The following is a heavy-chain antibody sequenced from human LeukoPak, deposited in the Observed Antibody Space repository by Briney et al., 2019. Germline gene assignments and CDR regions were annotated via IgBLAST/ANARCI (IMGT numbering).Heavy chain of an antibody. CDR2: IKQDGSEK. V-gene: IGHV3-7*01. CDR1: GFTFNSYW. Sequence: GGSLRLSCAASGFTFNSYWMSWVRQAPGKGLEWVANIKQDGSEKYYVDSVKGRFTISRDNAKNSLYLQMNGLRAEDTAVYYCARERPRRYFDYWGQGTLVTVSS. J-gene: IGHJ4*02. CDR3: ARERPRRYFDY.